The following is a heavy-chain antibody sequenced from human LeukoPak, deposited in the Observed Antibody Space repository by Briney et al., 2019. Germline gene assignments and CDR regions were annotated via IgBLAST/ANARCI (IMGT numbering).Heavy chain of an antibody. Sequence: GESLKISCKASGYTFTNYWIGWVRHTPGKGLEWMGIIHPVDSDTRYTTSFQGQVAMSVDESTSTAYLHWTSLKASDTAIYYCARHAGYCTGGKCYSFYYFDYWGQGTLVTVSS. J-gene: IGHJ4*02. V-gene: IGHV5-51*01. CDR1: GYTFTNYW. CDR3: ARHAGYCTGGKCYSFYYFDY. CDR2: IHPVDSDT. D-gene: IGHD2-15*01.